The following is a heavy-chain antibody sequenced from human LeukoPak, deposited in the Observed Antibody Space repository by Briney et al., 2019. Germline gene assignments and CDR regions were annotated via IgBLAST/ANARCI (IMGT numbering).Heavy chain of an antibody. Sequence: GESLKISCKGSGYSFTSYWIGWVRQMPGKGLEWMGIIYPGDSDTRYSPSFQGQVTISADKSISTAYLQWSSLKASDTAMYYCARLDGSGSFSSGYYYYMDVWGKGTTVTVSS. CDR3: ARLDGSGSFSSGYYYYMDV. D-gene: IGHD3-10*01. J-gene: IGHJ6*03. CDR1: GYSFTSYW. CDR2: IYPGDSDT. V-gene: IGHV5-51*01.